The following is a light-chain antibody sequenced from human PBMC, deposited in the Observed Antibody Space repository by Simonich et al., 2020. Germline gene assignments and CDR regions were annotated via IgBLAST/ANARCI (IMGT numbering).Light chain of an antibody. CDR3: QQSYSTPRT. J-gene: IGKJ1*01. Sequence: DIQMTQSPSSLSASVGDRVTITCRASQRIRSYLNWDQQKPGKAPKLLIYAASSLQSGVPSRFSGSGSGTDFTLTISSLQPEDFATYYCQQSYSTPRTFGQGTKVEIK. CDR2: AAS. V-gene: IGKV1-39*01. CDR1: QRIRSY.